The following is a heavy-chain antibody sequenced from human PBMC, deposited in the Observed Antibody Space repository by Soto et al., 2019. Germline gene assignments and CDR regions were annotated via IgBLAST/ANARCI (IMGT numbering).Heavy chain of an antibody. Sequence: GGSLRLSCAASGFTFSDYYMSWIRQAPGKGLEWVSYISSSSSYTNYADSVKGRFTISRDNAKNSLYLQMNSLRAEDTAVYYCARDLLYCGGDCYTLRYNWFDPWGQGTLVTVSS. D-gene: IGHD2-21*02. CDR1: GFTFSDYY. CDR2: ISSSSSYT. V-gene: IGHV3-11*06. CDR3: ARDLLYCGGDCYTLRYNWFDP. J-gene: IGHJ5*02.